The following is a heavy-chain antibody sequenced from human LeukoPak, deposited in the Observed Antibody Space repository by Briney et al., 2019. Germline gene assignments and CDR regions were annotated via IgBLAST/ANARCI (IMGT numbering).Heavy chain of an antibody. J-gene: IGHJ4*02. CDR1: GFTFSDYY. D-gene: IGHD2/OR15-2a*01. CDR3: ARAGGLSYPFDY. Sequence: GGSLRLSCAASGFTFSDYYMSWIRQAPGKGLEWVSYISSSGGAIYFADSVKGRFTISRDNSKNTLYLQMNSLRAEDTAVYYCARAGGLSYPFDYWGQGTLVTVSS. CDR2: ISSSGGAI. V-gene: IGHV3-11*04.